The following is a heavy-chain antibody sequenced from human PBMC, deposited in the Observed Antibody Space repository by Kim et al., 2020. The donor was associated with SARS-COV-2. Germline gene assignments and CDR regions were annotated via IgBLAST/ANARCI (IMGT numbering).Heavy chain of an antibody. CDR1: GFTFSNAW. CDR3: TTESVWVWTPDYYYGMDV. D-gene: IGHD3-16*01. Sequence: GGSLRLSCAASGFTFSNAWMSWVRQAPGKGLEWVGRIKSKTDGGTTDYAAPVKGRFTISRDDSKNTLYLQMNSLKTEDTAVYYCTTESVWVWTPDYYYGMDVWGQGTTVTVSS. V-gene: IGHV3-15*01. CDR2: IKSKTDGGTT. J-gene: IGHJ6*02.